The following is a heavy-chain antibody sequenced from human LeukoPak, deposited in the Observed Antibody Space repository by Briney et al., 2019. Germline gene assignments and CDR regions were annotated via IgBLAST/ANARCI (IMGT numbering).Heavy chain of an antibody. Sequence: GGSLRLSCAASGFTFSSYGMHWVRQAPGKGLEWVAVISYDGSNKYYADSVKGRFTISRDNSKNTLYLQMNSLRAEDTAVYYCAKAYSSGWYWSSGFDYWGQGTLVTVSS. V-gene: IGHV3-30*18. CDR3: AKAYSSGWYWSSGFDY. CDR2: ISYDGSNK. J-gene: IGHJ4*02. D-gene: IGHD6-19*01. CDR1: GFTFSSYG.